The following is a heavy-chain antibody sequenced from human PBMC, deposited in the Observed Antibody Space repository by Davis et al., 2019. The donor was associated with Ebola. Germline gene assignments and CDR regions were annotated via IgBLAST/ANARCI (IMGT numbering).Heavy chain of an antibody. V-gene: IGHV3-74*01. CDR1: GFTFSSYP. J-gene: IGHJ4*02. D-gene: IGHD3/OR15-3a*01. CDR2: INSDGSST. Sequence: GESLKISCAASGFTFSSYPMHWVRQAAGKGLVWVSSINSDGSSTSYADSVKGRFTISRDNAKNTLYLQMNSLRAEDTAVYYCAKAPWDWDFDYWGQGTLVTVSS. CDR3: AKAPWDWDFDY.